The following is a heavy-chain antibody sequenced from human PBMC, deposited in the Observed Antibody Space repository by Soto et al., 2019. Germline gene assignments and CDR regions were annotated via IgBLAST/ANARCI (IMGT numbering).Heavy chain of an antibody. Sequence: QVQLVESGGGVVHPGESLRLSCAASGFTFSTYGMNWVRQAPGKGLEWVAVISYDGGNKYYGDSVRGRFTISRDNSNNTLYLEMKSLRVEDTAVYYCAKVRFGRGILSNTMDVWGQGTTVTVSS. V-gene: IGHV3-30*18. D-gene: IGHD3-16*01. J-gene: IGHJ6*02. CDR1: GFTFSTYG. CDR3: AKVRFGRGILSNTMDV. CDR2: ISYDGGNK.